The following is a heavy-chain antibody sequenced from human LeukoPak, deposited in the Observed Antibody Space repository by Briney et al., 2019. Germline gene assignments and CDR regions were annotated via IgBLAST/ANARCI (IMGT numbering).Heavy chain of an antibody. Sequence: GESLRLSCGASGFTFSSDTMIWVRQAPGMGLEWVSSISSSSSSIYYADSVKGRFTISRDNAKNLVYLQMNSLRADDTSVYYCATEGRSTTPGYWGQGTLVIVSS. CDR2: ISSSSSSI. J-gene: IGHJ4*02. CDR1: GFTFSSDT. CDR3: ATEGRSTTPGY. V-gene: IGHV3-21*06. D-gene: IGHD6-13*01.